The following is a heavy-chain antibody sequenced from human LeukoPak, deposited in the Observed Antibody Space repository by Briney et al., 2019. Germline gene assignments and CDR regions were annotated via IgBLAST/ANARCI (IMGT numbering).Heavy chain of an antibody. Sequence: GGSLRLSCAASGFTFSSYSMNWVRQAPGKGLEWVSSISSSSSYIYYADSVKGRFTISRDNAKNSLYLQMNSLRAEDTAVYYCARAPDYSNHLGNNWFDPWGQGTLVTVSS. J-gene: IGHJ5*02. D-gene: IGHD4-11*01. CDR2: ISSSSSYI. CDR3: ARAPDYSNHLGNNWFDP. V-gene: IGHV3-21*01. CDR1: GFTFSSYS.